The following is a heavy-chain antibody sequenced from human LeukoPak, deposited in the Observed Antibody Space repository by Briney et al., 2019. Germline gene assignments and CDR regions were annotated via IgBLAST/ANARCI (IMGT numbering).Heavy chain of an antibody. Sequence: GASVKVSCKVSGYTLTELSMHWVRQAPGKGLEWMGGFDPEEGETIYAQKFQGRVTMTEDTSTDTAYMELSSLRSEDTAVYYCATLPVTHLRGPEYFQHWGQGTLVTVSS. J-gene: IGHJ1*01. V-gene: IGHV1-24*01. CDR3: ATLPVTHLRGPEYFQH. CDR2: FDPEEGET. CDR1: GYTLTELS. D-gene: IGHD4-17*01.